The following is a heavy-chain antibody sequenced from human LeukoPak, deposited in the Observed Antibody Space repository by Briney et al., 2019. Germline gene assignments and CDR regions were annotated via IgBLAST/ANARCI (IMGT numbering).Heavy chain of an antibody. CDR1: GGSISSYY. J-gene: IGHJ4*02. V-gene: IGHV4-59*12. D-gene: IGHD3-3*01. CDR3: AREGYDFWSGYYIFDY. CDR2: IHYSGSI. Sequence: SETLSLTCTVSGGSISSYYWSWIRQPPGKGLEWLGYIHYSGSINYNPSLKSRVTISVDTSKNQFSLKLSFVTAADTAVYYCAREGYDFWSGYYIFDYWGQGTLVTVSS.